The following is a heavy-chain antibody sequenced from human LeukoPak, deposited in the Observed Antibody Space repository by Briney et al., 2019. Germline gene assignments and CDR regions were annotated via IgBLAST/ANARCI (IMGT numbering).Heavy chain of an antibody. CDR3: AKESSLLRGPTVIYYFDF. V-gene: IGHV3-23*01. CDR2: ISGSGRDT. J-gene: IGHJ4*02. D-gene: IGHD3-10*01. Sequence: GGSLRLSCAASGFNFSSYGVTWVRQAPGKGLEWVSIISGSGRDTYYADSVKGRLTISRDNSKNTLYLQMNSLRAEDTAIYYCAKESSLLRGPTVIYYFDFWGQGTLVTVSS. CDR1: GFNFSSYG.